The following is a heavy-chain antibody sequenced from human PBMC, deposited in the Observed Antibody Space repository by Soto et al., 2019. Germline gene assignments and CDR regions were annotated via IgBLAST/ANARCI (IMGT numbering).Heavy chain of an antibody. Sequence: GGSLRLSCAASGFTFSSYGMHWVRQAPGKGLEWVAVIWYDGSNKYYADSVKGRFTISRDNSKNTLYLQMSSLRAEDAAVYYCARDRSAYYDFWSGDYYYYGMDVWGQGTTVTVSS. V-gene: IGHV3-33*01. D-gene: IGHD3-3*01. J-gene: IGHJ6*02. CDR3: ARDRSAYYDFWSGDYYYYGMDV. CDR2: IWYDGSNK. CDR1: GFTFSSYG.